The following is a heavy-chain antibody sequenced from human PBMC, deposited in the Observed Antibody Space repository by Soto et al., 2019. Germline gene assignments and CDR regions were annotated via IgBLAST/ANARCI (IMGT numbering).Heavy chain of an antibody. V-gene: IGHV3-23*01. CDR3: AMTRLYDTGTNDYHRDALDI. D-gene: IGHD3-22*01. CDR2: ISGSGGRV. CDR1: GFSFGTYV. Sequence: EVQLLESGGGLAQPGGSLRLSCAASGFSFGTYVMNWVRQAPGKGLEWVSGISGSGGRVYSADSVKGRFTISRDNSRNTLYLQMNSLRAEDTAIYYCAMTRLYDTGTNDYHRDALDIWGQGTQVIVSS. J-gene: IGHJ3*02.